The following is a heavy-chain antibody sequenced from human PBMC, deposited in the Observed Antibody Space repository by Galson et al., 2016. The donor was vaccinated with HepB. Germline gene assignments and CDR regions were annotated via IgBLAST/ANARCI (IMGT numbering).Heavy chain of an antibody. D-gene: IGHD3/OR15-3a*01. J-gene: IGHJ4*02. CDR3: TRGDGFWAGWTY. V-gene: IGHV1-46*03. CDR1: GYTFTTYN. CDR2: LNPSGGSP. Sequence: SVKVSCKASGYTFTTYNIHRVRLAPGQGLEWMGILNPSGGSPNYAQKFPGRVTLTSDTSPSTVYRQLGILRSNATAVSYCTRGDGFWAGWTYWGQGTLVTVSS.